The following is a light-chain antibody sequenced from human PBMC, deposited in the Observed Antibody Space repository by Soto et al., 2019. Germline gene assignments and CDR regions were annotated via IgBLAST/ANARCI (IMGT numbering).Light chain of an antibody. CDR1: SSDVGNYNH. CDR2: EAT. J-gene: IGLJ3*02. V-gene: IGLV2-23*01. CDR3: CSYAGCRTWV. Sequence: QSALTQPASVAGSPGQSVTISPTGPSSDVGNYNHVSWYQQHPGKAPKLMIYEATQRPSGVSNRFSASMSGNTASLPISGLQAEDESEYYCCSYAGCRTWVFGVGTKVTVL.